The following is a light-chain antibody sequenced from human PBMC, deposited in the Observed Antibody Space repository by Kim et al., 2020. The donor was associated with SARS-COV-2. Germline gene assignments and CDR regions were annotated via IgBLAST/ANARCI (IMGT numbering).Light chain of an antibody. J-gene: IGKJ2*01. CDR2: GAS. Sequence: EIVLTQSPGTLSLSPGERATLSCRTSETISSDYVAWYRHKPGQAPRLLIYGASTRATGIPERFSGSGSGTDFTLTISRLEPEDFAVYYCQQNDPAFPYTFGQGTKLEI. CDR1: ETISSDY. V-gene: IGKV3-20*01. CDR3: QQNDPAFPYT.